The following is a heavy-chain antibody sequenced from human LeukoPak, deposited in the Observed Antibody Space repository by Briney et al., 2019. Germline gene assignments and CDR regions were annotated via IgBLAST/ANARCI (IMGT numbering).Heavy chain of an antibody. J-gene: IGHJ3*02. CDR1: GGSFSGYY. CDR3: ARSQALFLDAFDI. V-gene: IGHV4-34*01. Sequence: SETLSLTCAVYGGSFSGYYWTWIRQPPGKGLEWIGEINHSGNTNYNPSLKSRVTMSVDTSKNQFSLKLSSVTAADTAVYYCARSQALFLDAFDIWGQGTMVTVSS. CDR2: INHSGNT.